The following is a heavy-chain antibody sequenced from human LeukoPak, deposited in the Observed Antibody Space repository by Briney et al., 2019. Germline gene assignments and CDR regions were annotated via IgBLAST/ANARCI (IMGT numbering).Heavy chain of an antibody. CDR3: ARVRVVANYYYYYMDV. Sequence: SQTLSLTCTASGGSISSGNYYWSWIRQHPGKALEWIGYIYYSGSTYYNPFLKSRVTISVDTSRNHFPLKLSSVTAADTAVYYCARVRVVANYYYYYMDVWGKGTTVTVSS. V-gene: IGHV4-31*03. CDR1: GGSISSGNYY. J-gene: IGHJ6*03. CDR2: IYYSGST. D-gene: IGHD3-3*01.